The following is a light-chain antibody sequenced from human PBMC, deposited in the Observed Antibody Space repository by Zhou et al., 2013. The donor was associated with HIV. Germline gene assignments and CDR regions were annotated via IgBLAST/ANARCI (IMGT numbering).Light chain of an antibody. CDR3: QQAHIFPHT. Sequence: DIQMTQSPSSLSASVGDRVTIACRASQGIGNYLAWYQQKPGKVPKLLISAASTLQSGVPSRFSGTGYGTDFTLTISGLQSDDFATYYCQQAHIFPHTFGGGTRVEIK. V-gene: IGKV1-27*01. CDR1: QGIGNY. CDR2: AAS. J-gene: IGKJ4*01.